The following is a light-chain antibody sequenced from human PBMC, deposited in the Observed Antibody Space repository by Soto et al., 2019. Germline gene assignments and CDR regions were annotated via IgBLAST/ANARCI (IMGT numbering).Light chain of an antibody. CDR2: DVN. CDR1: SSDVGNYNY. CDR3: CSYAGSYTWV. J-gene: IGLJ3*02. V-gene: IGLV2-11*01. Sequence: QSVLTQPRSVSGSPGQSVTISCTGTSSDVGNYNYVSWYQQHPGKAPKVMIYDVNKWPSGVPDRFSGSKSGNTASLTISGLQAEDEADYYCCSYAGSYTWVFGGGTKFTVL.